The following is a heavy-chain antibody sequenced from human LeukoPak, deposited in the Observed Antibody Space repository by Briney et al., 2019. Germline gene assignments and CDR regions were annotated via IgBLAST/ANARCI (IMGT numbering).Heavy chain of an antibody. CDR2: INTDGSST. J-gene: IGHJ6*03. CDR3: ARWGSYYYYYMDV. V-gene: IGHV3-74*01. D-gene: IGHD2-15*01. Sequence: GGSLRLSCAASGFTFSSYWMHWVRQAPGKGLVWGSRINTDGSSTSYADSVKGRFTISRDNAKNTLYLQMNSLRAEDTAVYYCARWGSYYYYYMDVWGKGTTVTVSS. CDR1: GFTFSSYW.